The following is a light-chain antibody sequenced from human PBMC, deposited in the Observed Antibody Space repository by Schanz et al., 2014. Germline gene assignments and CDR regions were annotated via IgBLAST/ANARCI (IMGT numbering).Light chain of an antibody. CDR2: DAS. V-gene: IGKV1-33*01. Sequence: DIQMTQSPSSLSASVGDRVTITCQASQGISNYLNWYQQKPGKAPKLLIYDASNLETGVPSRFSGSGSGTEFTLTISSLQPDDFATYYCQQYNSYSWSFGQGTKVEIK. CDR1: QGISNY. CDR3: QQYNSYSWS. J-gene: IGKJ1*01.